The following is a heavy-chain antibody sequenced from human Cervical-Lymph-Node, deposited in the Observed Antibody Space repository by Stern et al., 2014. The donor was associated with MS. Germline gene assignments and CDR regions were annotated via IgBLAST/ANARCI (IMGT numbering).Heavy chain of an antibody. D-gene: IGHD3-22*01. Sequence: QLQLQESGPGLVKPSETLSLTCTVSGGSISSDTYYWGWIRQPPGKGLEWIGTIYYSGRASTYDHPSLNSRVTISVDASKNQFSLKLSSVTAADTAVYYCATSRYYYDSSGYHSSFDYWGQGTLVTVSS. CDR1: GGSISSDTYY. J-gene: IGHJ4*02. V-gene: IGHV4-39*01. CDR2: IYYSGRAST. CDR3: ATSRYYYDSSGYHSSFDY.